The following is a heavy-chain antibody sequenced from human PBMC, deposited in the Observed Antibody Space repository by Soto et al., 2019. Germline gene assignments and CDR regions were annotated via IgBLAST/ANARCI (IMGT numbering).Heavy chain of an antibody. CDR1: GGTFSSYA. CDR3: ARALIAVAGKRYYYYGMDV. CDR2: IIPIFGTA. Sequence: PRASVKVSCKASGGTFSSYAISWVRQAPGQGLEWMGGIIPIFGTANYAQKFQGRVTITADESTSTAYMELSSLRSEDTAVYYCARALIAVAGKRYYYYGMDVWGQGTTVTVSS. V-gene: IGHV1-69*13. D-gene: IGHD6-19*01. J-gene: IGHJ6*02.